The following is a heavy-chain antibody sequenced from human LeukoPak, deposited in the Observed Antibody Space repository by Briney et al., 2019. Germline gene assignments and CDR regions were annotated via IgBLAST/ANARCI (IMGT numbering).Heavy chain of an antibody. V-gene: IGHV3-15*01. CDR1: GFTFTNVW. Sequence: PGGSLRLSCTASGFTFTNVWMSWVRQAPGKGLEWVGRIISISGGGTSDYPAPVKGRFTISRDDSKNTLYLQMNSLKTEDTAVYYCTTHRGEWDLDFRGQGSLVTVSS. J-gene: IGHJ4*02. D-gene: IGHD3-16*01. CDR2: IISISGGGTS. CDR3: TTHRGEWDLDF.